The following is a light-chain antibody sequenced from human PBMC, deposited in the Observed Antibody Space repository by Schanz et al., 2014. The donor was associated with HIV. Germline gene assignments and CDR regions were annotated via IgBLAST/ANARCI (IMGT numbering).Light chain of an antibody. V-gene: IGKV1-33*01. Sequence: DIQMTQSPSSLSASVGDRVTITCRASQDISNYLNWYQQKPGKAPNLLISKISALGDGVPARFSGRGSGTEFTLTIDNLDPDDFAIYYCQQYDIFPYTFGQGTKLDIQ. CDR1: QDISNY. CDR3: QQYDIFPYT. CDR2: KIS. J-gene: IGKJ2*01.